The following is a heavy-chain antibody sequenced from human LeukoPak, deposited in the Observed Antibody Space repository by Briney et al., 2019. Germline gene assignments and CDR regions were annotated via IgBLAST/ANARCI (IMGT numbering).Heavy chain of an antibody. D-gene: IGHD3-22*01. Sequence: QPGGSLRLSCTASGYTFSSYAMTWVRQAPGEGLEWVSAISGSGASTYYADSVKGRFAASRDNSKDTLYLQMRSLRAEDTAVYYCARGRSGYGPFDAFDIWGHGTWVTVSS. V-gene: IGHV3-23*01. CDR2: ISGSGAST. J-gene: IGHJ3*02. CDR3: ARGRSGYGPFDAFDI. CDR1: GYTFSSYA.